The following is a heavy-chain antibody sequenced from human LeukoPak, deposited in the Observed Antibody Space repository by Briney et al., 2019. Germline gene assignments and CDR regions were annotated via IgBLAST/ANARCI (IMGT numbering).Heavy chain of an antibody. CDR1: GDSFSSDY. J-gene: IGHJ2*01. V-gene: IGHV4-59*01. D-gene: IGHD4-17*01. CDR3: AKSHPAVTTTDWYFDL. Sequence: PTETLSLTCSVSGDSFSSDYWSWLRQPPGKGREWIGYISYTGSTKSNPALKSRVTISEDRSKNHFSLKMTSVTAADTAVYYCAKSHPAVTTTDWYFDLRGRGTLVTVSS. CDR2: ISYTGST.